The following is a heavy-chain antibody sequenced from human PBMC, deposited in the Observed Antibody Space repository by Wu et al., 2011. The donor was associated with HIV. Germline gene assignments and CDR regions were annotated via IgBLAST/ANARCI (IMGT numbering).Heavy chain of an antibody. CDR2: VDPEDGET. CDR1: GYTFTDYY. D-gene: IGHD1-26*01. Sequence: EVQLLQSGAEVKKPGATVKISCKVSGYTFTDYYMHWVQQAPGKGLEWMGLVDPEDGETIYAEKFQGRVTITADTSTDTAYMELSSLRSEDTAVYYCATRGELLWTLTSSSSRRFDYWGQGTLVTVSS. V-gene: IGHV1-69-2*01. CDR3: ATRGELLWTLTSSSSRRFDY. J-gene: IGHJ4*02.